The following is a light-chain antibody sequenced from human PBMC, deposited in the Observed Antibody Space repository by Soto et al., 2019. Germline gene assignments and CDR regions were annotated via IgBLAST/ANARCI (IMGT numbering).Light chain of an antibody. V-gene: IGKV3-11*01. Sequence: ETVMTQSPATLSVSPGERATLSCRASQSVSSYLAWYQQKPGQAPRLLIYDASNRATGIPARFSGSGSGTDFTLTISSLEPEDFAVYYCQQRSNGLTFGGGNKVESK. CDR2: DAS. CDR3: QQRSNGLT. CDR1: QSVSSY. J-gene: IGKJ4*01.